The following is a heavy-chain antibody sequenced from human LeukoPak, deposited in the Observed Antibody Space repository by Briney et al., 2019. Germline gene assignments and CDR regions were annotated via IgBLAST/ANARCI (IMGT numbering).Heavy chain of an antibody. V-gene: IGHV3-7*01. J-gene: IGHJ4*02. CDR1: GFSFSGSW. CDR2: IKYDGSEK. CDR3: ARPGLYCSGGSCYPFEN. D-gene: IGHD2-15*01. Sequence: PXGSLRLSCAASGFSFSGSWMTWVRQAPGKGLEWVANIKYDGSEKYYVDSVKGRFTISRDNPKNSLFLQMDSLRVEDTAMYYCARPGLYCSGGSCYPFENWGQGTLVTVSS.